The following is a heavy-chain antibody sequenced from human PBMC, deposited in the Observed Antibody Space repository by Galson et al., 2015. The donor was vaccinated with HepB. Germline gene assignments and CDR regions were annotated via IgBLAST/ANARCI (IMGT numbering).Heavy chain of an antibody. Sequence: SLRLSCAASGFTFSSYGMHWVRQAPGKGLEWVAVISYDGSNKYYADSVKGRFTISRDNSKNTLYLQMNSLRAEDTAVYYCAKGSSEDEYYYDSSGYYRGRSYGMDVWGQGTTVTVSS. CDR3: AKGSSEDEYYYDSSGYYRGRSYGMDV. J-gene: IGHJ6*02. V-gene: IGHV3-30*18. CDR2: ISYDGSNK. D-gene: IGHD3-22*01. CDR1: GFTFSSYG.